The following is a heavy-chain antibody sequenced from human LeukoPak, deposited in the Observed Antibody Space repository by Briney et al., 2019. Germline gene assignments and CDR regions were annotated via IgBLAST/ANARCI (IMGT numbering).Heavy chain of an antibody. CDR1: GFTLRTYA. CDR3: ARDQYCSGGSCYSDFDY. J-gene: IGHJ4*02. Sequence: GGSLRLSCAASGFTLRTYAMNWVRQAPGKGLEWVSYISSSGSTIYYADSVKGRFTISRDNAKNSLYLQMNSLRAEDTAVYYCARDQYCSGGSCYSDFDYWGQGTLVTVSS. V-gene: IGHV3-48*03. CDR2: ISSSGSTI. D-gene: IGHD2-15*01.